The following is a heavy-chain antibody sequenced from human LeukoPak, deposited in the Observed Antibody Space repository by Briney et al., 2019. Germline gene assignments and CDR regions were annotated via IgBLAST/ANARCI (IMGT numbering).Heavy chain of an antibody. V-gene: IGHV3-21*01. CDR2: ITSSSTYI. CDR1: GFTFSSYS. J-gene: IGHJ4*02. D-gene: IGHD3-22*01. CDR3: ARVLHKRNYDSSTYYGY. Sequence: GGSLRLSCAASGFTFSSYSMNWVRQAPGKGLEWVSSITSSSTYIYYADSVKGRFTISRDNAKNSLYLQMNSLRAEDTAVYYCARVLHKRNYDSSTYYGYWGQGTLVTVSS.